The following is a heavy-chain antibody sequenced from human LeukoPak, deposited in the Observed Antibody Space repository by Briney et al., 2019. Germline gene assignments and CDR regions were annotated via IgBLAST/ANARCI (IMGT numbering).Heavy chain of an antibody. V-gene: IGHV5-51*01. CDR3: ARRYCSSTSCNPYFFDY. CDR1: GYTFTNYY. D-gene: IGHD2-2*01. Sequence: GESLKISCKGSGYTFTNYYIGWVRPTPGKGLEWMGIIPPGESDARYSPSFQGQVTISADKSISTAYLRWSSLKASDTAMYYCARRYCSSTSCNPYFFDYWGQGTLVTVSS. J-gene: IGHJ4*02. CDR2: IPPGESDA.